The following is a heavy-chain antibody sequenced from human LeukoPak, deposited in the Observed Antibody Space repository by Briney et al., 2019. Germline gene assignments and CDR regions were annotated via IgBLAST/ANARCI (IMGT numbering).Heavy chain of an antibody. Sequence: PGGSLRLSCAASGFIFSSYAMSWVRQAPGKGLEWVSAISGSGGSTYYADSVKGRFTISRDNSKNTLYLQMNSLRAEDTAVYYCAMAVAGKRHAFDYWGQGTLVTVSS. CDR3: AMAVAGKRHAFDY. CDR1: GFIFSSYA. J-gene: IGHJ4*02. D-gene: IGHD6-19*01. CDR2: ISGSGGST. V-gene: IGHV3-23*01.